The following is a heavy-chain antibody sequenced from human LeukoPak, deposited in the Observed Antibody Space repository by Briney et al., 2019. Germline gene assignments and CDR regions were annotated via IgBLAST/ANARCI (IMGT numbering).Heavy chain of an antibody. V-gene: IGHV4-39*02. Sequence: SETLSLTCSVSGGSISSSTYYWGWIRQPPGQGLDWIGNIHYSGSTYYNPSLKSRVTISVDTSKNQFSLKLTSVTAADTAVYYCARDYSDYAFDSWGQGTLVTVSS. CDR1: GGSISSSTYY. J-gene: IGHJ4*02. D-gene: IGHD5-12*01. CDR3: ARDYSDYAFDS. CDR2: IHYSGST.